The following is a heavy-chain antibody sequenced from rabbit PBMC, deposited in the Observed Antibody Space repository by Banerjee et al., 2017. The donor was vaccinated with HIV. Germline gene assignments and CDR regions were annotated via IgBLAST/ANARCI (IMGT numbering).Heavy chain of an antibody. Sequence: QEQLEESGGDLVKPEGSLTLTCTASGFSFSSSYWICWVRQAPGKGLEWIACIYTGSGNLFYASWAKGRFTISKTSSTTVTLQMTSLTAADTATYFCARDGNIVDAGYGSSNLWGPGTLVTVS. CDR3: ARDGNIVDAGYGSSNL. CDR1: GFSFSSSYW. V-gene: IGHV1S45*01. CDR2: IYTGSGNL. D-gene: IGHD6-1*01. J-gene: IGHJ4*01.